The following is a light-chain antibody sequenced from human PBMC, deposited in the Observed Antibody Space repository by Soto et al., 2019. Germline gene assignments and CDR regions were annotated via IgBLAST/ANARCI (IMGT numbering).Light chain of an antibody. Sequence: QSALTQPPSVSGAPGQRVTTPCTGSSSNIGAGYDVHWYQQLPGTAPKLLIYDNSNRPSGVPDRFSGSKSGTSASLAITGLQAEVEADYYCQSYDSSLSALYVFGTGTKVTVL. CDR2: DNS. J-gene: IGLJ1*01. CDR3: QSYDSSLSALYV. CDR1: SSNIGAGYD. V-gene: IGLV1-40*01.